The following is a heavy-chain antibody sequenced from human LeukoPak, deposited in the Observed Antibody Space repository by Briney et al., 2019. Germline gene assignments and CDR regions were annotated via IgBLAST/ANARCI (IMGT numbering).Heavy chain of an antibody. V-gene: IGHV1-69*04. CDR1: GGTFSSYA. J-gene: IGHJ4*02. CDR3: ARDRGPSYGYPFDY. D-gene: IGHD5-18*01. CDR2: IIPILGIA. Sequence: GASVKVSCKASGGTFSSYAISWVRQAPGQGLEWMGRIIPILGIANYAQKFQGRVTITADKSTSTAYMELSSLRSEDTAVYYCARDRGPSYGYPFDYWGQGTLVTVSS.